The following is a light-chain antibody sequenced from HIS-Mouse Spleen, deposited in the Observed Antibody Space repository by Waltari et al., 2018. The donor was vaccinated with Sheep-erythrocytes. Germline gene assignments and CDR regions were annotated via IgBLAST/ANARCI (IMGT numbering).Light chain of an antibody. J-gene: IGLJ3*02. V-gene: IGLV3-10*01. Sequence: SYELTQPPSVSVSPGQTARITCSGDALPKKYAYWYQQKSGQAPVLVIYEDNKRPSGIPGRFSCSTSGTMATLTISGAQVEDEADYYCYSTDSSGNHWVFGGGTKLTVL. CDR1: ALPKKY. CDR3: YSTDSSGNHWV. CDR2: EDN.